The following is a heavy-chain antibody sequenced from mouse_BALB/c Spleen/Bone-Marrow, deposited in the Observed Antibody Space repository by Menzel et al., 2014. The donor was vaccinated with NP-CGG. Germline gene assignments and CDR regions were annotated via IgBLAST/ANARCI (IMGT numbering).Heavy chain of an antibody. CDR2: IDPANGNT. D-gene: IGHD2-3*01. J-gene: IGHJ4*01. CDR1: GFNTKDTY. CDR3: ARWLLPYGLDY. V-gene: IGHV14-3*02. Sequence: EVQLQQSGAELVKPGASVKLSCTASGFNTKDTYMHWVKQRPEQGLEWIGRIDPANGNTKYDPKFQGKATITADTSSNTAYLQLSSLTSEGTAVYYCARWLLPYGLDYWGQGTSVTVSS.